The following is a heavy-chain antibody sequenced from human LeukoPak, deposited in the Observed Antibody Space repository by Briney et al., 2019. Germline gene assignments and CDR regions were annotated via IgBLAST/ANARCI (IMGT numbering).Heavy chain of an antibody. D-gene: IGHD3/OR15-3a*01. Sequence: GGSLRLSCAASGFTFRTYGMHWVRQAPGKGLEWVAFIRYDGGKEYYADSVKGRFTISRDNSKNTLYLQMNSLRAEDTAVYYCAKLPLRTGLKYFDYWGQGTLVTVSS. J-gene: IGHJ4*02. V-gene: IGHV3-30*02. CDR3: AKLPLRTGLKYFDY. CDR1: GFTFRTYG. CDR2: IRYDGGKE.